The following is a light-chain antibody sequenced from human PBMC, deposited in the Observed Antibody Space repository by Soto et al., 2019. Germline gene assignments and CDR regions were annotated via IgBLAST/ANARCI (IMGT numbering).Light chain of an antibody. CDR3: QQDGSSPLT. Sequence: EIVLTQSPGTLSLSPGERATLSCRASQSVSSSYLAWYQQKPGQAPRLLIYGASSRATGIPDRFSGSGSGTDFPLTISRLEPEEFAVYYCQQDGSSPLTFGGGTNVDIK. CDR2: GAS. J-gene: IGKJ4*01. CDR1: QSVSSSY. V-gene: IGKV3-20*01.